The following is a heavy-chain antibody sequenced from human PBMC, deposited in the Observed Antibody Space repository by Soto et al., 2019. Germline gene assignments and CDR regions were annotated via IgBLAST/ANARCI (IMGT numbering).Heavy chain of an antibody. D-gene: IGHD5-12*01. Sequence: QVQLQESGPGLVKPSGTLSLTCAVSGGSISSSNWWSWVRQPPGKGLEWIGEIYHSGNTNYNSSLKSRATPPGDQSHHRCSIKQSTMTGAGAAVSYGAGDVGLTARAGGYNPFEPLGQGTLVTLPS. CDR1: GGSISSSNW. V-gene: IGHV4-4*02. CDR2: IYHSGNT. CDR3: AGDVGLTARAGGYNPFEP. J-gene: IGHJ5*02.